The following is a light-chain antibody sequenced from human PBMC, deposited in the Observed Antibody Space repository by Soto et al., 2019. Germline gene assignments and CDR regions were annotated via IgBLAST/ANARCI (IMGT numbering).Light chain of an antibody. Sequence: DIQMTQSPSTLSASVGDRVTITCRASQSIGFWLAWYQQKPGKAPKVLIYKASGLESGVPSRFSGSGFGTEFTLAISSLQPDDFATYYCQQYSGHSWTFGQGTKVEI. CDR2: KAS. CDR3: QQYSGHSWT. V-gene: IGKV1-5*03. J-gene: IGKJ1*01. CDR1: QSIGFW.